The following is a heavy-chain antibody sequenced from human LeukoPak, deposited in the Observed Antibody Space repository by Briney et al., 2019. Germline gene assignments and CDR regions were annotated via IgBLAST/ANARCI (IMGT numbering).Heavy chain of an antibody. CDR2: INHSGST. CDR1: GGSFSGYY. J-gene: IGHJ6*03. D-gene: IGHD3-10*01. CDR3: ARGVVWFGELLYPRTVPGHYYYYYMDV. V-gene: IGHV4-34*01. Sequence: SETLSLTCAVYGGSFSGYYWSWIRQPPGKGLEWIGEINHSGSTNYNPSLKSRVTISVDTSKNQFSLKLSSVTAADTAVYYCARGVVWFGELLYPRTVPGHYYYYYMDVWGKGTTVTVSS.